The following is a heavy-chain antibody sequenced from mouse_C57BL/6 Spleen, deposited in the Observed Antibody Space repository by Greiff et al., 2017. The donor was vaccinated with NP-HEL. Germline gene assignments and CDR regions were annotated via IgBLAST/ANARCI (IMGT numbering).Heavy chain of an antibody. CDR3: TSPPYYGSRGYFDY. J-gene: IGHJ2*01. Sequence: VQLQQSGTVLARPGASVKMSCKTSGYTFTSYWMHWVKQRPGQGLEWIGAIYPGNSDTSYNQKFKGKAKLTAVTSASTAYMELSSLTNEDSAVYYCTSPPYYGSRGYFDYWGQGTTLTVSS. V-gene: IGHV1-5*01. CDR1: GYTFTSYW. D-gene: IGHD1-1*01. CDR2: IYPGNSDT.